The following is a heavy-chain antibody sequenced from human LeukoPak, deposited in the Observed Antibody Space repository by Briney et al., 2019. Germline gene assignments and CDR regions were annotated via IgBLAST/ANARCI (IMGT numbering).Heavy chain of an antibody. CDR3: ARGAGATTAVDY. CDR2: IIPIFGTA. J-gene: IGHJ4*02. D-gene: IGHD1-26*01. Sequence: GASVKVSCKASGGTFSSYAISWVRQAPGQGLEWMGGIIPIFGTANYAQKFQGRVTITADESTSTAYMELSSLRSEGTAVYYCARGAGATTAVDYWGQGTLVTVSS. CDR1: GGTFSSYA. V-gene: IGHV1-69*13.